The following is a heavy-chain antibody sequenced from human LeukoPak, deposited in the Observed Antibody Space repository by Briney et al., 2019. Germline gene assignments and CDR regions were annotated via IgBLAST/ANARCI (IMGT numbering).Heavy chain of an antibody. Sequence: GGSLRLSCIASGFTFSSYAMTWVRQAPGKGLEWVSSIFSDSGTSYGHSVKGRFTISRDNSKNTVFLQMDSLRAEDTAIFYCGRDPNGNYVGAFEFWSRGTLVTVSS. V-gene: IGHV3-23*05. CDR2: IFSDSGT. CDR1: GFTFSSYA. D-gene: IGHD4-11*01. CDR3: GRDPNGNYVGAFEF. J-gene: IGHJ3*01.